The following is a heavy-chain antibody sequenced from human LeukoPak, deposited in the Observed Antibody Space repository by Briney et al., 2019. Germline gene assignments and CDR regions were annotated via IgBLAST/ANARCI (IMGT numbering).Heavy chain of an antibody. CDR1: GFTFSPYS. CDR2: INSSSSYI. Sequence: PGGSLRLSCAASGFTFSPYSMNWVRQAPGKGLEWVSSINSSSSYIYYADSVKGRFTISRDNAKNSLYLQMYSLRAEDTAVYYCARDSDYDYYFDYWGQGTLVTVSS. J-gene: IGHJ4*02. D-gene: IGHD3-22*01. V-gene: IGHV3-21*01. CDR3: ARDSDYDYYFDY.